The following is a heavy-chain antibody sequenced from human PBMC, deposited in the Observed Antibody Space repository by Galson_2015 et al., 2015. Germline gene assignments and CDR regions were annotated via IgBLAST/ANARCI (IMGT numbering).Heavy chain of an antibody. Sequence: SLRLSCAASGFTFSSYAIHWVRQALGKGLEWVALISYDGSKEYYADSVKGRFTISRDNSKNTLYLQMNSLRAEDTAVYYCARDQVGLEWFIDYWGQGTLVTVSS. D-gene: IGHD3-3*01. V-gene: IGHV3-30*01. CDR3: ARDQVGLEWFIDY. CDR1: GFTFSSYA. CDR2: ISYDGSKE. J-gene: IGHJ4*02.